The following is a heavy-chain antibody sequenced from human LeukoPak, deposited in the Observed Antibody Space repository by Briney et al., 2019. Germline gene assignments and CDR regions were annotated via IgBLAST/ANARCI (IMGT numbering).Heavy chain of an antibody. D-gene: IGHD1-1*01. Sequence: GGSLRLSCAASGFTFSSYAMSWVRQAPGKGLEWVSGISGSSGSTYYADSVKGRFTISRDNSKNTLYLQMNSLRAEDTAVYYCAKKYSYYYYGMDVWGQGTTVTVSS. V-gene: IGHV3-23*01. CDR1: GFTFSSYA. J-gene: IGHJ6*02. CDR2: ISGSSGST. CDR3: AKKYSYYYYGMDV.